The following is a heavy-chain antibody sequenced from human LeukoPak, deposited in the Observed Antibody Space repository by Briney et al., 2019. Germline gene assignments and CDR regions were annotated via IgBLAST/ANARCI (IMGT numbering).Heavy chain of an antibody. V-gene: IGHV4-59*01. Sequence: KTSETLSLTCSVSGGSINVYYWNWIRQSPGKGLEWIGSISYSGSTNYNPSLKSRVTISMDTSKNRFSLKVSSVIAADTAMYYCARGGCRSYTSSTLDYWGQGTLVTVSS. D-gene: IGHD6-6*01. J-gene: IGHJ4*02. CDR3: ARGGCRSYTSSTLDY. CDR1: GGSINVYY. CDR2: ISYSGST.